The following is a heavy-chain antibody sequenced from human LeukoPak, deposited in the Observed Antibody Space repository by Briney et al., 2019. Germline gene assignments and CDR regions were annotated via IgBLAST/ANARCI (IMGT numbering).Heavy chain of an antibody. V-gene: IGHV4-59*01. Sequence: SETLSLTCTVSGGSISSYYWSWIRQPPGKGLEWIGYIYYSGSTNYNPSLKSRVTISVDTSKNQFSLKLSSVTAADTAVYYCATGDTYSGSYSNFDYWGQGTLVTVSS. CDR3: ATGDTYSGSYSNFDY. CDR1: GGSISSYY. CDR2: IYYSGST. D-gene: IGHD1-26*01. J-gene: IGHJ4*02.